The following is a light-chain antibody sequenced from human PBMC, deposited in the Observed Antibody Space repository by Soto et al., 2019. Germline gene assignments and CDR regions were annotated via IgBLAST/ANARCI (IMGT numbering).Light chain of an antibody. Sequence: QSVLTQPPSVSAAPGQKVTISCSGSSSNIGRDYVSWYQQLPGTAPKLLIYDNDKRPSGIPDRGSGSKSGPSATLVITGLQPGDEADYYCGTWETGLSTGGVFGGGTKLTVL. CDR1: SSNIGRDY. CDR2: DND. CDR3: GTWETGLSTGGV. J-gene: IGLJ3*02. V-gene: IGLV1-51*01.